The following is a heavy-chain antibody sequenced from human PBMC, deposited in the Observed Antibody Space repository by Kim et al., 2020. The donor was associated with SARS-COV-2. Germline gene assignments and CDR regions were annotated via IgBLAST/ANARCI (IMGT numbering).Heavy chain of an antibody. D-gene: IGHD2-15*01. CDR1: GFTFNSYA. CDR3: VKSGSCSGINCYGAFDI. J-gene: IGHJ3*02. V-gene: IGHV3-64D*06. Sequence: GGSLRLSCSPSGFTFNSYAMHWVRQAPGKGLEYVSAISSNGDSTYYADSVKGRFTISRDNSKNTLYLQMSSLRAEDTSVYYCVKSGSCSGINCYGAFDIWGQGTIVTVSS. CDR2: ISSNGDST.